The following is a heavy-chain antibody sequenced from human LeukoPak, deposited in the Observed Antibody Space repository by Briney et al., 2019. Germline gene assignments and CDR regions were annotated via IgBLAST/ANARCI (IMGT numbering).Heavy chain of an antibody. CDR2: INHSGST. CDR1: GGSFSGYY. V-gene: IGHV4-34*01. Sequence: SETLSPTCAVSGGSFSGYYWSWIPQPPGKGLEWIGEINHSGSTNYNPSLKSRVTISVDTSKNQFSLKLSSVTAADTAVYYCARGIVPAARGNWFDPWGQGTLVTVSS. J-gene: IGHJ5*02. D-gene: IGHD2-2*01. CDR3: ARGIVPAARGNWFDP.